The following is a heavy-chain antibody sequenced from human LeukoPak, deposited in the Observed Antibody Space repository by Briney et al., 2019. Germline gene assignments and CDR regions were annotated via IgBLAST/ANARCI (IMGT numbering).Heavy chain of an antibody. Sequence: PSETLSLTCAVYGGSFSGYYWSWIRQPPGKGLEWIGEINHSGSTNYNPSLKSRVTMSVDTSKNQFSLKLSSVTAADTAVYYCARVTGTTLYYYMDVWGKGTTVTVSS. CDR3: ARVTGTTLYYYMDV. D-gene: IGHD1-7*01. CDR1: GGSFSGYY. V-gene: IGHV4-34*01. CDR2: INHSGST. J-gene: IGHJ6*03.